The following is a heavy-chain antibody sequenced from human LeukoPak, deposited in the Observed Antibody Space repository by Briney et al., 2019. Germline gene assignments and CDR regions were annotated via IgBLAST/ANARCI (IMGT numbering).Heavy chain of an antibody. CDR2: VNPYGTS. D-gene: IGHD6-19*01. CDR3: ARDRRPRAVAGAYISYGMDV. CDR1: GGSTNNYF. Sequence: SETLSLTCSVSGGSTNNYFWSWIRQSAGKGLEWIGRVNPYGTSNYNPSLESRVTMSVDTSKNLVSLRLTSLTAADTAVYYCARDRRPRAVAGAYISYGMDVWGQGTTVTVSS. J-gene: IGHJ6*02. V-gene: IGHV4-4*07.